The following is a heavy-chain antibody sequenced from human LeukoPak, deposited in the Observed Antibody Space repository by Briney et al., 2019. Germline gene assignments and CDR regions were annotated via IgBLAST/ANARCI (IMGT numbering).Heavy chain of an antibody. CDR2: ISAYKGNT. CDR3: ARDPGYSSPRGDY. J-gene: IGHJ4*02. V-gene: IGHV1-18*01. D-gene: IGHD5-18*01. CDR1: GYTFTTYA. Sequence: ASVKVSCKTSGYTFTTYAISWVRQAPGQGLEWMGWISAYKGNTDYAQKFQGRVTMTRDTSISTAYMELSRLRSDDTAVYYCARDPGYSSPRGDYWGQGTLVTVSS.